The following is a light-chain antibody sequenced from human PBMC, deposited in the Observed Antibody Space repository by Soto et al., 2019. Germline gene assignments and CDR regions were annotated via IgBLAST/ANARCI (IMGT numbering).Light chain of an antibody. Sequence: QSVLTQPPSASGTPGQRVTISCSGSSSNIGTNAVNWYQHLSGTAPKLLIYSNNQRPSGVPDRFSGSKSGTSASLAISGLQSEDEGDYYCAAWDDSLNGRYVFGNGTKVTAL. CDR2: SNN. V-gene: IGLV1-44*01. CDR1: SSNIGTNA. CDR3: AAWDDSLNGRYV. J-gene: IGLJ1*01.